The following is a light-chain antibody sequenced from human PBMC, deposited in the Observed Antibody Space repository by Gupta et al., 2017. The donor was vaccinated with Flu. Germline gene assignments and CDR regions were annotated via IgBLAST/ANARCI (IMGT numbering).Light chain of an antibody. J-gene: IGKJ3*01. CDR3: QQYNDWPLT. CDR2: GAS. V-gene: IGKV3-15*01. CDR1: QSVNDN. Sequence: EIVMTQSPASLSVSPGERATLSCTATQSVNDNLAWYQQKSGQGPRLLIYGASTRATGIPARFSGSGSGTXFTLTIXSLQSEDFAVYYCQQYNDWPLTFGXGTKVDIK.